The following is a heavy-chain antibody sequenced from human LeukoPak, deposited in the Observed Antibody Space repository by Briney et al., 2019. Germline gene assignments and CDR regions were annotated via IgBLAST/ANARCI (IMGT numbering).Heavy chain of an antibody. CDR3: ARDGVFTILTGYYNVDDY. CDR1: GITFSTYA. J-gene: IGHJ4*02. CDR2: ISSSGSST. Sequence: GGSLRLSCVASGITFSTYAMSWVRQAPGKGLEWVSVISSSGSSTYYADSVKGRFTISRDNLKNTLYLQMNGLRTEDTAVYYCARDGVFTILTGYYNVDDYWGQGTLVTVSS. D-gene: IGHD3-9*01. V-gene: IGHV3-23*01.